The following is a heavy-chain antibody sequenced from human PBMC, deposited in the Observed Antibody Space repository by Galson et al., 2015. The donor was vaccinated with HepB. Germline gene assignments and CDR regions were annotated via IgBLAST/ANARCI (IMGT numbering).Heavy chain of an antibody. D-gene: IGHD6-6*01. CDR3: ARDSAARRRPAYFDY. J-gene: IGHJ4*02. V-gene: IGHV3-48*02. CDR2: ISSSSSTI. CDR1: GFTFSSYS. Sequence: SLRLSCAASGFTFSSYSMNWVRQAPGKGLEWVSYISSSSSTIYYADSVKGRFTISRDNAKNSLYLQMNSLRDEDTAVYYCARDSAARRRPAYFDYWGQGTLVTVSS.